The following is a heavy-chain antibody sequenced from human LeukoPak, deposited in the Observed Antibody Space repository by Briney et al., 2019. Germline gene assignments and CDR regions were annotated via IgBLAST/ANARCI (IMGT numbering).Heavy chain of an antibody. CDR2: INPNSGGT. J-gene: IGHJ2*01. Sequence: ASVTVSCTASGYTFTGYYMHWVRQAPGQGLEWMGWINPNSGGTNYAQKFQGRVTMTRDTSISTAYMELSRLRSDDTAVYYCARVLFPYWYFDLWGRGTLVTVSS. D-gene: IGHD2-21*01. CDR3: ARVLFPYWYFDL. CDR1: GYTFTGYY. V-gene: IGHV1-2*02.